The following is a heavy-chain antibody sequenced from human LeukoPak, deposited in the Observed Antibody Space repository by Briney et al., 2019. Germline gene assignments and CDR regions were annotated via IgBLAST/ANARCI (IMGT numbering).Heavy chain of an antibody. D-gene: IGHD3-3*01. V-gene: IGHV3-49*03. Sequence: GGSLRLSCTGSGSTFGDYAMSWFRQASGKGLEWVGFIRSKAYGGTTEYAASVKGRFTISRDDSKSIAYLQMNSLKTEDTAVYYCSRRFLEWYGYMDVWGKGTTVTVSS. CDR3: SRRFLEWYGYMDV. J-gene: IGHJ6*03. CDR2: IRSKAYGGTT. CDR1: GSTFGDYA.